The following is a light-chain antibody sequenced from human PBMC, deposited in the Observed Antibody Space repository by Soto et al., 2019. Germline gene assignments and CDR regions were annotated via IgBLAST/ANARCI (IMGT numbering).Light chain of an antibody. J-gene: IGKJ5*01. V-gene: IGKV3-15*01. Sequence: EVVITPSPATLSVSPGERATLSCRASPSINNDLAWYQHKPGQAPRLLIYGASTRAIGVPARFSGSGSGTEFTLTIDSLQSDDFAVYYCQQYDNWPPITFGQGTRLEIK. CDR3: QQYDNWPPIT. CDR1: PSINND. CDR2: GAS.